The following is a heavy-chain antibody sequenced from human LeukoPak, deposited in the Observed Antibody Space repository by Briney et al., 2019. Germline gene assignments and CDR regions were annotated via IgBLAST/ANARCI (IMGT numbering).Heavy chain of an antibody. CDR1: GFTFSSYS. CDR2: VSTGSNYI. D-gene: IGHD6-19*01. CDR3: ARCRGSGRSGWHFDL. J-gene: IGHJ2*01. Sequence: PGGSLRLSCTASGFTFSSYSLNWVRQAPGKGLEWVSSVSTGSNYIYYADSVKGRFTISRDNAKNSLYLQMNRLRAEDTAIYYCARCRGSGRSGWHFDLWGRGTLVSVSS. V-gene: IGHV3-21*01.